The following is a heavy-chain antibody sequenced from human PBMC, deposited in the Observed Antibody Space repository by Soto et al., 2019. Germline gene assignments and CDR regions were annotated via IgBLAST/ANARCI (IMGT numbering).Heavy chain of an antibody. CDR3: AKDGRIVVVPEPFDY. CDR2: ISGSGGST. D-gene: IGHD2-2*01. J-gene: IGHJ4*02. CDR1: GFTFSSYA. V-gene: IGHV3-23*01. Sequence: GGSLRLSCAASGFTFSSYAMSWVRQAQGKGLEWVSAISGSGGSTYYADSVKGRFTISRDNSKNTLYLQMNSLRAEDTAVYYCAKDGRIVVVPEPFDYWGQGTLVTVSS.